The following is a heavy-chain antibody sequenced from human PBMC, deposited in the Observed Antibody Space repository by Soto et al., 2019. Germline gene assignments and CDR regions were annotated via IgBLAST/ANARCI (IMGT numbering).Heavy chain of an antibody. Sequence: QVRLVQSGAEVQKPGASVKLSCEASGYTFANYYVHWVRQAPGQGLEWMGKINPSGGATTYAQKFQGRVTMAWDGSAKSVYMEMRTLSGDDTGVYYCAKQTVELSLGGFDPWAQGTLVTVSS. V-gene: IGHV1-46*01. D-gene: IGHD3-16*01. CDR2: INPSGGAT. CDR1: GYTFANYY. J-gene: IGHJ5*02. CDR3: AKQTVELSLGGFDP.